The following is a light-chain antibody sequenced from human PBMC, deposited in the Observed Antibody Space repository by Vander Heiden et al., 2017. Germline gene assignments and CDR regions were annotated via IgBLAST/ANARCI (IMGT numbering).Light chain of an antibody. CDR3: QQYNSYSWT. J-gene: IGKJ1*01. CDR2: KAS. Sequence: DIQMTQSLSTLSVSVGDRVTITCRASQSISSWLAWYQQKPGKAPKLLIYKASSLESGVPSRFSGSGSGTEFTLTISSLQPDDFATYYCQQYNSYSWTFGQGTKVEIK. V-gene: IGKV1-5*03. CDR1: QSISSW.